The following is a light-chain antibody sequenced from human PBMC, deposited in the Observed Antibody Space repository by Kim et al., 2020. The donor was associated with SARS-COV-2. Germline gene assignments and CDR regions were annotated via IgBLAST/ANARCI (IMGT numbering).Light chain of an antibody. Sequence: GKTVTMSGTRSSGRRDDNYVQWYQQRPGGVPTTVIYEDDQRPSGVSDRFSGSIDNSSNSASLTISGLRTEDEADYYCQSYNRDNVIFGGGTQLTVL. CDR1: SGRRDDNY. CDR3: QSYNRDNVI. V-gene: IGLV6-57*03. J-gene: IGLJ2*01. CDR2: EDD.